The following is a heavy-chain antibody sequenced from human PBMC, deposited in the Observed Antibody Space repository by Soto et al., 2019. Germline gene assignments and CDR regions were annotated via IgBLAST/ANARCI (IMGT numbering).Heavy chain of an antibody. D-gene: IGHD3-10*01. J-gene: IGHJ4*02. CDR1: GASISSGDGY. Sequence: PSETLSLTCTVSGASISSGDGYWSWVRQPPGKGLEWIGYINYGGGTNYNPSLKGRLTLSVDTSGNQFSLKLTSVTAADTALYFCARLSWFEELVFNFWGQGTLVTVSS. CDR3: ARLSWFEELVFNF. CDR2: INYGGGT. V-gene: IGHV4-30-4*01.